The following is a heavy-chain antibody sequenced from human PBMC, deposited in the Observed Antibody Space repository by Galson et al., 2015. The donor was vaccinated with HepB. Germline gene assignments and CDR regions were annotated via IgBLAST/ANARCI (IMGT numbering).Heavy chain of an antibody. CDR3: ARVECSSTSCYPYFDWFFDL. Sequence: TLSLTCAVSGGSISSGDYYWSWIRQPPGKGLEWIGYIYYSGSTYYSPSLKSRVTMSVDTSKNQFSLKLNSVTAADTAVYYCARVECSSTSCYPYFDWFFDLWGRGTLVTVSS. CDR1: GGSISSGDYY. D-gene: IGHD2-2*01. J-gene: IGHJ2*01. V-gene: IGHV4-30-4*01. CDR2: IYYSGST.